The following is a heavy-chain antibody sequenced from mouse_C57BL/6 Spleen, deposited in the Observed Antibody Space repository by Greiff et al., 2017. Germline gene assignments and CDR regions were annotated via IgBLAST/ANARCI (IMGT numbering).Heavy chain of an antibody. J-gene: IGHJ4*01. V-gene: IGHV1-80*01. CDR3: ARDEGYHYYAMDF. CDR2: IYPVDGDT. D-gene: IGHD2-3*01. CDR1: GYAFSSYW. Sequence: SGASVKLSCKASGYAFSSYWMNRVKQRPGKGLEWIGQIYPVDGDTNYNGKFKGTATLTADKSSSNAYMQLRSLTSMDSAVYFCARDEGYHYYAMDFWGQGTSVTASS.